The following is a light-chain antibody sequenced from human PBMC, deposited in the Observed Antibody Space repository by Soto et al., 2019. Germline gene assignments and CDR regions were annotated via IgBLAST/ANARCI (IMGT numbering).Light chain of an antibody. CDR2: DAS. J-gene: IGKJ4*01. CDR1: QSVSSY. Sequence: EIVLTQSPATLSLSPGERATLSCRASQSVSSYLAWYQQKPGQAPRLLIYDASNRATGIPARFSGGGSGTDFTLTISSLEPEDFAVYYCQQRGSWPLTFGGGTKVETK. V-gene: IGKV3-11*01. CDR3: QQRGSWPLT.